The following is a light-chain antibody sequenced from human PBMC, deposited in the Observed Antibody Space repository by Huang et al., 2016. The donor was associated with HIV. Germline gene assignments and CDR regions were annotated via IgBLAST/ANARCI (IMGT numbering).Light chain of an antibody. J-gene: IGKJ3*01. CDR2: LGS. CDR1: QSLLHSNGYNY. Sequence: DAVVTQSPLSLPVTPGEPASISCRSSQSLLHSNGYNYLDWYVQKPGQSPHLLIYLGSNRASGVPDRFSGRGSGTDCTLKISRVEAEDVGVYYCMQALQTPVFGPGTKVDIK. V-gene: IGKV2-28*01. CDR3: MQALQTPV.